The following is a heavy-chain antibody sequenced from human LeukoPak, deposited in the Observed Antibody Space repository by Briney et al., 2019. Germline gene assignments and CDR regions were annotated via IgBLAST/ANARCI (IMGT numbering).Heavy chain of an antibody. J-gene: IGHJ6*03. D-gene: IGHD3-10*01. V-gene: IGHV1-46*01. CDR1: GYSFTGYY. CDR3: ARVGGSGSYYNGGYQIYYYYYMDV. Sequence: GASVKVSCTASGYSFTGYYIHWVRQAPGQGLEWMGIINPSGGSTSYAQKFQGRVTMTTDTSTSTAYMELRSLRSDDTAVYYCARVGGSGSYYNGGYQIYYYYYMDVWGKGTTVTVSS. CDR2: INPSGGST.